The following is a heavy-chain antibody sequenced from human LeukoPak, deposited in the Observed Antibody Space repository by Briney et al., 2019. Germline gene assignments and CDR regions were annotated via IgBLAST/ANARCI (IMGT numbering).Heavy chain of an antibody. D-gene: IGHD3-22*01. CDR3: AREASSGYYG. CDR1: GGSFSGYY. V-gene: IGHV4-34*01. J-gene: IGHJ4*02. CDR2: INHSGST. Sequence: PSETLSLTCAVYGGSFSGYYWSWIRQPPGKGLEWIGEINHSGSTNYNPSLKSRVTISVDTSKNQFSLKLSSVTAADTAVYYCAREASSGYYGWGQGTLVTVSS.